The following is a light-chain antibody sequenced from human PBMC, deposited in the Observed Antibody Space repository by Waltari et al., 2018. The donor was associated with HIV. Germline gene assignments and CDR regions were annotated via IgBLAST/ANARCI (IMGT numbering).Light chain of an antibody. CDR2: RNN. CDR1: SSNIGSTY. V-gene: IGLV1-47*01. CDR3: AAWDDSLSVWV. J-gene: IGLJ3*02. Sequence: QSVLTQPPSASGTPGQRVTIACSGSSSNIGSTYVYCYQQLPGTAPKPLIYRNNQRPSGVPDRFSGSKSGTSASLAISGLLSEDEADYYCAAWDDSLSVWVFGGVTKLTVL.